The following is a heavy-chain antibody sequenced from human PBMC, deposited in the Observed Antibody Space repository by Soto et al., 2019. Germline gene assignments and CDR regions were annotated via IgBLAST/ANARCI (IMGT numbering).Heavy chain of an antibody. CDR2: ISSSSSTI. Sequence: GGSLRLSCAASGFTFSSYSMNWVRQAPGKGLEWVSYISSSSSTIYYADSVKGRFTISRDNAKNSLYLQMNSLRDEDTAVYYCARDDDFWSGYYHLDYWGQGTLVTVS. CDR3: ARDDDFWSGYYHLDY. V-gene: IGHV3-48*02. J-gene: IGHJ4*02. D-gene: IGHD3-3*01. CDR1: GFTFSSYS.